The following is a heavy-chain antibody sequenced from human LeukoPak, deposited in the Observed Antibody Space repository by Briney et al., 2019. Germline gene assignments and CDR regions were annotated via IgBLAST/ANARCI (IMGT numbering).Heavy chain of an antibody. CDR1: GFIFTDYW. V-gene: IGHV3-7*04. J-gene: IGHJ4*02. D-gene: IGHD2-2*01. CDR3: ARGVEVVAADVFDH. Sequence: GGSLRLSCAASGFIFTDYWMNWVRQAPGKGLEWVAMIKYDGIDKKYLDSVKGRFTISRDNAKNSLYLEMNSLRAEDTAMYYCARGVEVVAADVFDHWGQGSLVTVSS. CDR2: IKYDGIDK.